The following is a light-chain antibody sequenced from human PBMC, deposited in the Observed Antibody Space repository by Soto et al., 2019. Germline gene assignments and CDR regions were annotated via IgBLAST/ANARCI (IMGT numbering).Light chain of an antibody. CDR1: QSVSSN. Sequence: LSRGERATLSCRASQSVSSNLAWYQQKPGQAPRLLIYGASTRATGIPARFSGSGSGTEFTLACSSLKSEDFAVHSSKHSNKLPRTFRQGTKVDIK. CDR2: GAS. CDR3: KHSNKLPRT. J-gene: IGKJ1*01. V-gene: IGKV3-15*01.